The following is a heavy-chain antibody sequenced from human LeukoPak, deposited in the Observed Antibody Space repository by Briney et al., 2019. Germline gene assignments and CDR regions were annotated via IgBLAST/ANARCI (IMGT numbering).Heavy chain of an antibody. D-gene: IGHD3-10*01. J-gene: IGHJ6*03. Sequence: KTSETLSLTCAVYGGSFSGYYWSWIRQPPGKGLEWIGEINHSGSTNYNPSLKSRVTISVDTSKNQFSLKLSSVTAADTAVYYCARRLFGWNYYMDVWGKGTTVTISS. CDR2: INHSGST. CDR1: GGSFSGYY. V-gene: IGHV4-34*01. CDR3: ARRLFGWNYYMDV.